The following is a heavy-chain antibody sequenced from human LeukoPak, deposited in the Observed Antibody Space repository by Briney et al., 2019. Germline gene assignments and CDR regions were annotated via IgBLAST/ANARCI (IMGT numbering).Heavy chain of an antibody. CDR1: GFTFSSYA. Sequence: PGGSLRLSCAASGFTFSSYAMSWVRQAPGKGLEWVSAISGSGGSTYYADSVKGRFTISRDNSKNTLYLQMNSLRAEDTALYYCAKGSGSSWYYFDNWGQGTLVTVSS. J-gene: IGHJ4*02. D-gene: IGHD6-13*01. CDR3: AKGSGSSWYYFDN. CDR2: ISGSGGST. V-gene: IGHV3-23*01.